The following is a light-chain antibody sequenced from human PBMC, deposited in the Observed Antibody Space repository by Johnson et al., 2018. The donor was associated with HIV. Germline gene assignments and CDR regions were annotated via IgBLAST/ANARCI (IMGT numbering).Light chain of an antibody. J-gene: IGLJ1*01. CDR1: NSNIGNNY. CDR3: GTWDSSLSVPG. CDR2: DNN. V-gene: IGLV1-51*01. Sequence: SVLTQPPSVSAAPGQKVTISCSGSNSNIGNNYVSWYQQVPGTAPKLLIYDNNKRPSGIPDRFSGSKSGTSATLGITGLQTGDDADYYCGTWDSSLSVPGFGSGTKVTVL.